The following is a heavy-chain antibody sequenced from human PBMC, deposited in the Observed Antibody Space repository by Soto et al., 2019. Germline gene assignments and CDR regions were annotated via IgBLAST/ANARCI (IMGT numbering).Heavy chain of an antibody. D-gene: IGHD3-10*01. Sequence: QVQLQESGPGLVKPSETLPLPCTVSGGSISSYYWSWIRQPPGKGLEWIGYIYYSGGTNYNPSLKSRVTISVDTSKNQFSLKLSSVTAADTAVFYCARSDGTGDAFDVWGQGTMVTVSS. CDR2: IYYSGGT. CDR3: ARSDGTGDAFDV. V-gene: IGHV4-59*01. J-gene: IGHJ3*01. CDR1: GGSISSYY.